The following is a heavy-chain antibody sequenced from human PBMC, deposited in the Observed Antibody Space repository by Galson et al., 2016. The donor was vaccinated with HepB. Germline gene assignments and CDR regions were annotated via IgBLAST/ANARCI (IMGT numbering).Heavy chain of an antibody. CDR3: AKHVSGYYVSAHFDY. Sequence: SLRLSCAASEFTFSSYAMSWVRQAPGKGLEWVSAISGRAGSTNYADSVKGRFTISRDNSKNTLYLQMNSLRAEDTAVYYCAKHVSGYYVSAHFDYWCQGTVVTVSA. V-gene: IGHV3-23*01. CDR2: ISGRAGST. CDR1: EFTFSSYA. J-gene: IGHJ4*02. D-gene: IGHD3-22*01.